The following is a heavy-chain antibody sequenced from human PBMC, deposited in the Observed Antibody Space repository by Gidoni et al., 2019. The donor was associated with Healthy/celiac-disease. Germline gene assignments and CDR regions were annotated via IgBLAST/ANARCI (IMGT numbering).Heavy chain of an antibody. Sequence: EVQLVESGGGLVKPGGSLRLSCAASGFTFSSHSMNWVRQAPGKGLEWVSSISSSSSYIYYADSVKGRFTISRDNAKNSLYLQMNSLRAEDTAVYYCARVTMEGMYYDFWSGYQDYYYYGMDVWGQGTTVTVSS. D-gene: IGHD3-3*01. CDR2: ISSSSSYI. V-gene: IGHV3-21*01. CDR3: ARVTMEGMYYDFWSGYQDYYYYGMDV. CDR1: GFTFSSHS. J-gene: IGHJ6*02.